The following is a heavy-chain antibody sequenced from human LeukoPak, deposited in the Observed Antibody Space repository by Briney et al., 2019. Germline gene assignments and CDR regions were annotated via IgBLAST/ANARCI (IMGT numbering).Heavy chain of an antibody. Sequence: PGGSLRLSCAASGFTFSSYWMSWVRQAPGKGLEWVANIKQDGSEKYYVDSAKGRFTISRDNAKNSLYLQMNSLRAEDTAVYYCARGPDYSNYYYYYMDVWGKGTTVTVSS. CDR3: ARGPDYSNYYYYYMDV. D-gene: IGHD4-11*01. V-gene: IGHV3-7*01. J-gene: IGHJ6*03. CDR1: GFTFSSYW. CDR2: IKQDGSEK.